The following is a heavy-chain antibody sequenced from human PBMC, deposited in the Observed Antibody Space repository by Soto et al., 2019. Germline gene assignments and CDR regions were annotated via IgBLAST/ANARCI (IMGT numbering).Heavy chain of an antibody. J-gene: IGHJ3*02. CDR1: GGSISSGGYY. CDR2: IYYSGST. Sequence: QVQLQESGPGLVKPSQTLSLTCTVSGGSISSGGYYWSWIRQHPGKGLEWIGYIYYSGSTYYNPSLKRRVTISVDTSKNQFSLKLSSVTAADTAVYYCARVHGDYTHPDAFDIWGQGTMVTVSS. D-gene: IGHD4-17*01. V-gene: IGHV4-31*03. CDR3: ARVHGDYTHPDAFDI.